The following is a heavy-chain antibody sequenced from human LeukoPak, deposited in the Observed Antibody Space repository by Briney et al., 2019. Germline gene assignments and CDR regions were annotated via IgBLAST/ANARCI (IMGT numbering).Heavy chain of an antibody. Sequence: PSETLSLTCTVSGGSISRSSYYWGWIRQPPGKGLEWIGSIYYTGSTYYNPSLKSRVTISVDTSKKQFSLKLSSVTAADTAVYYCARGESYYFDYWGQGTLVTVSS. V-gene: IGHV4-39*07. J-gene: IGHJ4*02. D-gene: IGHD3-16*02. CDR2: IYYTGST. CDR3: ARGESYYFDY. CDR1: GGSISRSSYY.